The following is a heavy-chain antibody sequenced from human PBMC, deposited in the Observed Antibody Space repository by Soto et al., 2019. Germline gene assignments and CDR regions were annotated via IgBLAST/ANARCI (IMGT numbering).Heavy chain of an antibody. V-gene: IGHV4-39*01. CDR1: GGSISSNSYY. J-gene: IGHJ6*02. Sequence: QLQLQESGPGLVKPSETLSLTCTVSGGSISSNSYYWAWIRQPPGKGLEWIGNIYYSGTTYYNPSLKSRVTLSVDTSKNQSPLKLSSVTAADTAVYYCARHKGGYYSGVDVWGQGTTVTVSS. D-gene: IGHD3-16*01. CDR3: ARHKGGYYSGVDV. CDR2: IYYSGTT.